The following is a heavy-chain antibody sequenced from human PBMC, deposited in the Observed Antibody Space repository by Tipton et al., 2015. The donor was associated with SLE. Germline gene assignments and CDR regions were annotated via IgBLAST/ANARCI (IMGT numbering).Heavy chain of an antibody. D-gene: IGHD1-1*01. CDR1: GGSFSGYY. CDR3: ARGNGPFDY. J-gene: IGHJ4*02. V-gene: IGHV4-34*01. Sequence: TLSLTCAVYGGSFSGYYWSWIRQPPGKGLEWIGEINHSGSTNYNPSLKSRVTISVDTSKNQFSLKVSSVTAADTAVYYCARGNGPFDYWGQGTLVTVSS. CDR2: INHSGST.